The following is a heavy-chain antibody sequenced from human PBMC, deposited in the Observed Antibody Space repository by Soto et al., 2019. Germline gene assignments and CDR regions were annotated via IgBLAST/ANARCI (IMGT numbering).Heavy chain of an antibody. V-gene: IGHV4-61*01. J-gene: IGHJ6*04. CDR1: GGSGSSGRNY. Sequence: SETLLLPCTVCGGSGSSGRNYWSWIRHPPEKRLEWLGYIYYRGSPTYLPSLWSRVTISVDTSKNQFSLKLSSVTAANTAVYYYARGGGATLYGKDVWCKGTTVTVSS. D-gene: IGHD1-26*01. CDR2: IYYRGSP. CDR3: ARGGGATLYGKDV.